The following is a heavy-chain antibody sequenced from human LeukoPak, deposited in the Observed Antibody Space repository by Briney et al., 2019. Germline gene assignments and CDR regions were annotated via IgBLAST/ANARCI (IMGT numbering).Heavy chain of an antibody. D-gene: IGHD3-10*01. J-gene: IGHJ4*02. Sequence: ASVTVSCKVSGYTLPELSMHWLRQAPGKGLEWMGGFDPEDGETIYAQKFQGRVTMTEDTSTDTAYMELSSLRSEDTAVYYCATGVWFGELEGNWGQGTLVTVSS. CDR3: ATGVWFGELEGN. V-gene: IGHV1-24*01. CDR2: FDPEDGET. CDR1: GYTLPELS.